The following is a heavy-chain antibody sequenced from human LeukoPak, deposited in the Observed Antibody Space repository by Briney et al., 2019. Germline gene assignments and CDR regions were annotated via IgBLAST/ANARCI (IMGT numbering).Heavy chain of an antibody. Sequence: GGSLRLSCAASGFTFSSYSMNWVRQAPGKGLEWVSSISSSSSYIYYADSVKGRFTISRDNAKNSLYLQMNSLRAEDTAVYYCARSPGYSYGYYYYYYMDVWGKGTTVTVSS. D-gene: IGHD5-18*01. CDR2: ISSSSSYI. CDR1: GFTFSSYS. V-gene: IGHV3-21*01. J-gene: IGHJ6*03. CDR3: ARSPGYSYGYYYYYYMDV.